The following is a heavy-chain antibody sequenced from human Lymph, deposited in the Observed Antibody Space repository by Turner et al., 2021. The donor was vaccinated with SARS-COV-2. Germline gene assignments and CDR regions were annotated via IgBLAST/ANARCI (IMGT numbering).Heavy chain of an antibody. Sequence: QVQLQESGPGLVKPSHTLSLTCTVSGGSISSGGYYWSWIRQHPGKGLEWIGYIYYSGSTYYNPSLKSRVSISVDTSKNQFSLKLSSVTAADTAVYYCARDYGGNSNYFDYWGQGTLVTVSS. J-gene: IGHJ4*02. CDR3: ARDYGGNSNYFDY. CDR2: IYYSGST. CDR1: GGSISSGGYY. V-gene: IGHV4-31*03. D-gene: IGHD4-17*01.